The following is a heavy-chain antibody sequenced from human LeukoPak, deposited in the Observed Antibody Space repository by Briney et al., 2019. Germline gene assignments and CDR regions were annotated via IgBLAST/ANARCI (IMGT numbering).Heavy chain of an antibody. CDR3: ARGREWGFDY. V-gene: IGHV3-48*02. Sequence: GGSLRLSCAASGSTFSTYTMNWVRQAPGKGLEWISYISSSNSNIYYADSVRGRFTISRDNAKNSLFLQMNSLRDEDTAVYYCARGREWGFDYWGQGTLVTVSS. CDR2: ISSSNSNI. D-gene: IGHD1-26*01. J-gene: IGHJ4*02. CDR1: GSTFSTYT.